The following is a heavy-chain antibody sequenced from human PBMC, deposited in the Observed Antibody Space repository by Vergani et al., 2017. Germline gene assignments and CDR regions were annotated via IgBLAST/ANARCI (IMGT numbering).Heavy chain of an antibody. D-gene: IGHD2-2*01. Sequence: QVQLVQSGAEVKKPGSSVKVSCKASGGTFSSYAISWVRQAPGQGLEWMGGIIPIFGTANYAQKFQGRVTITADESTSTAYMELSSLSSEDTAVYYCARGGRKYCSSTSCHPRVVDAFDIWGQGTMVTVSS. V-gene: IGHV1-69*01. CDR2: IIPIFGTA. CDR1: GGTFSSYA. J-gene: IGHJ3*02. CDR3: ARGGRKYCSSTSCHPRVVDAFDI.